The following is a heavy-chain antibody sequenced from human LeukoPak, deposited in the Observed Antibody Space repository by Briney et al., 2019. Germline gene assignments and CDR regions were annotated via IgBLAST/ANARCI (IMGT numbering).Heavy chain of an antibody. D-gene: IGHD6-13*01. J-gene: IGHJ5*02. V-gene: IGHV4-34*01. CDR1: GGSISSYY. Sequence: SETLSLTCTVSGGSISSYYWSWIRQPPGKGLEWIGEINHSGSTNYNPSLKSRVTISVDTSKNQFSLKLSSVTAADTAVYYCASSSRPTYNWFDPWGQGTLVTVSS. CDR3: ASSSRPTYNWFDP. CDR2: INHSGST.